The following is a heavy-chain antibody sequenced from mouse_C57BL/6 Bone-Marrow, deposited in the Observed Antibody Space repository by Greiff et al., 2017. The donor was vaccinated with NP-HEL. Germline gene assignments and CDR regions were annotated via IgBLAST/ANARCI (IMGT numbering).Heavy chain of an antibody. CDR3: ARPDSSGYVWFAY. D-gene: IGHD3-2*02. CDR2: ISYDGSN. CDR1: GYSITSGYY. V-gene: IGHV3-6*01. Sequence: DVKLQESGPGLVKPSQSLSLTCSVTGYSITSGYYWNWIRQFPGNKLEWMGYISYDGSNNYNPSLKNRISITRDTSKNQFFLKLNSVTTEDTATYYCARPDSSGYVWFAYWGQGTLVTVSA. J-gene: IGHJ3*01.